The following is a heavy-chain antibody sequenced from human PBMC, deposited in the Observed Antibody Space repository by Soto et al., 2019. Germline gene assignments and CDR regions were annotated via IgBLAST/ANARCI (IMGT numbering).Heavy chain of an antibody. D-gene: IGHD3-22*01. J-gene: IGHJ4*02. Sequence: QVQLVQSGAEVKKTGSSVKVSCKASGGTFSRNAISWVRQAPGQGLGRLGGVIHLFGKANYAQKFQGRVTITADESTSTAYMELSSLRSEDTAVYYCAGVGTRYDSSGDYDLYWGQGTLVTVSS. CDR1: GGTFSRNA. V-gene: IGHV1-69*01. CDR3: AGVGTRYDSSGDYDLY. CDR2: VIHLFGKA.